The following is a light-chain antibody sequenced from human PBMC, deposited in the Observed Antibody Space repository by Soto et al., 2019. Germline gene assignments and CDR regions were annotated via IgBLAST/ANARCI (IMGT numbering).Light chain of an antibody. J-gene: IGKJ3*01. CDR1: QDISNY. CDR3: EQFDKTPFT. V-gene: IGKV1-33*01. Sequence: DIPMTQSPYSLSASVGDRVTITCQASQDISNYLNWYQQKPGTAPRPLIHDASNLETGVPSRFSGSGSGTDFSFTISSLQAEDFAIYYCEQFDKTPFTFGPGTKV. CDR2: DAS.